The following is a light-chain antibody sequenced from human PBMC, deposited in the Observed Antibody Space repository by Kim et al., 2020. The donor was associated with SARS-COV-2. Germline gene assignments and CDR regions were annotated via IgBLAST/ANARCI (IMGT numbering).Light chain of an antibody. CDR2: VNS. CDR1: TSNIGAGYA. J-gene: IGLJ3*02. Sequence: QRVTISCTGTTSNIGAGYAVHWYQQLPGTAPKLLIYVNSNRPSGVPDRFSGSKSGTSASLAITGLQAEDEADYYCQSYDSSLSGSVFGGGTQLTVL. CDR3: QSYDSSLSGSV. V-gene: IGLV1-40*01.